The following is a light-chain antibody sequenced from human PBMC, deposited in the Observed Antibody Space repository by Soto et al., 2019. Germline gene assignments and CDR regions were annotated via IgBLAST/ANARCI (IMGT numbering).Light chain of an antibody. CDR2: GAS. J-gene: IGKJ2*01. CDR3: QQFGDPPPAYT. V-gene: IGKV3-20*01. CDR1: QSVTNNL. Sequence: EIVLTQSPGTLSLSPGERATLSCRASQSVTNNLLAWYQQKSGQAPRLLIYGASNRATGIPDRFSGSGSGTDFTLTISRLEPEDFAVYYCQQFGDPPPAYTFGQGTNLEIK.